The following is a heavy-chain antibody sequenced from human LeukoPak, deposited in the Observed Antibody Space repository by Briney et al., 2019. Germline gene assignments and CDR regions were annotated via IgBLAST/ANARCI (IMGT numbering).Heavy chain of an antibody. CDR2: IKQDGSEK. V-gene: IGHV3-7*03. J-gene: IGHJ6*02. D-gene: IGHD2-2*01. CDR1: RFTFNNYW. Sequence: GGSLRLSCAASRFTFNNYWMSWVRQAPGKGLEWVANIKQDGSEKYYVDSVKGRFTISRDNAKNSLYLQMNSLRVEDTAVYYCAREPIVVVPAADSVYYYYGMDVWGQGTTVTVSS. CDR3: AREPIVVVPAADSVYYYYGMDV.